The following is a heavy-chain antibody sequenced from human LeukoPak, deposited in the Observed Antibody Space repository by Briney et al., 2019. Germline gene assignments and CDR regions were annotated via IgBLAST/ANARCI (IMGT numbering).Heavy chain of an antibody. V-gene: IGHV3-48*04. CDR2: ISSSSSTI. CDR1: GFTFSSYS. Sequence: GGSLRLSCAASGFTFSSYSMNWVRQAPGKGLEWVSYISSSSSTIYYADSVKGRFTISRDNAKNSLYLQMNSLRAEDTAVYYCARVESGSYYTNDYWGQGRMVSV. J-gene: IGHJ4*02. CDR3: ARVESGSYYTNDY. D-gene: IGHD1-26*01.